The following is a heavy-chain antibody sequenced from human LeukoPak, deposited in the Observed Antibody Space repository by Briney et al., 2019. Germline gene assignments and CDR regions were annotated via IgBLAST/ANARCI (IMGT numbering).Heavy chain of an antibody. CDR2: IVVGSGNT. D-gene: IGHD5-18*01. J-gene: IGHJ4*02. V-gene: IGHV1-58*02. CDR3: ARTDTAMEIDY. Sequence: SVKVSCKASGFTFTSSAMQWVRRARGQRLEWIGWIVVGSGNTNYAQKFQERVTITRGMSTSTAYMELSSLRSEDTAVYYCARTDTAMEIDYWGQGTLVTVSS. CDR1: GFTFTSSA.